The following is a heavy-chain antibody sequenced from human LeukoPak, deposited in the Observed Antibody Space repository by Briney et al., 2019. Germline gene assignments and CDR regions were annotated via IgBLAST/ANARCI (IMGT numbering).Heavy chain of an antibody. D-gene: IGHD3-10*01. CDR2: IYHSGST. V-gene: IGHV4-30-2*01. Sequence: PSETLSLTCAVSGGSISSGGYSWSWIRQPPGKGLEWIGYIYHSGSTYYNPSLKSRVTISVDRSKNQFSLKLSSVTAADTAVYYCARVGSRDYFDYWGQGTLVTVSS. CDR3: ARVGSRDYFDY. CDR1: GGSISSGGYS. J-gene: IGHJ4*02.